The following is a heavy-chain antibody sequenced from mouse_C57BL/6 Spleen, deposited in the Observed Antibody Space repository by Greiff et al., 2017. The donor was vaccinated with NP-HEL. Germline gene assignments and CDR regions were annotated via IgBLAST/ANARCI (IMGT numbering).Heavy chain of an antibody. D-gene: IGHD2-4*01. CDR1: GFNIKDDY. V-gene: IGHV14-4*01. Sequence: VQLQQSGAELVRPGASVKLSCTASGFNIKDDYMHWVKQRPEQGLEWIGWIDPENGDTEYASKFQGKATITADTSSNTAYLQLSSLTSEDTAVYYCTPSYYDYDGFAYWGQGTLVTVSA. J-gene: IGHJ3*01. CDR3: TPSYYDYDGFAY. CDR2: IDPENGDT.